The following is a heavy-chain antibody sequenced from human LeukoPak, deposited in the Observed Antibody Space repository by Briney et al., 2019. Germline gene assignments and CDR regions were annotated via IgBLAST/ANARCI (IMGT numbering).Heavy chain of an antibody. J-gene: IGHJ4*02. CDR1: GGSISSSSYY. CDR3: ARVMVVVPAAPSFDY. D-gene: IGHD2-2*01. Sequence: PSETLSLTCTVSGGSISSSSYYWGWIRQPPGKGLEWIGSIYYSGSTYYNPSLKSRVTISVDTSKNQFSLKLSSVTAADTAVYYCARVMVVVPAAPSFDYWGQGTLVTVSS. V-gene: IGHV4-39*07. CDR2: IYYSGST.